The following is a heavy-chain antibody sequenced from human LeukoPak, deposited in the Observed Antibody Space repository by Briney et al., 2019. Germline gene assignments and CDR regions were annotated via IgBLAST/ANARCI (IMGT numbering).Heavy chain of an antibody. CDR2: IDPYSDNT. CDR1: GYTFKSYV. J-gene: IGHJ3*02. V-gene: IGHV1-18*01. CDR3: ARGVGNEGLPI. D-gene: IGHD1-26*01. Sequence: ASVKVSCKASGYTFKSYVITWVRQAPGQGLEWMGWIDPYSDNTHYVRNFQGRVTMTTETLTTTADMELTSLTSDDTAVYYCARGVGNEGLPIWGQGTLVSV.